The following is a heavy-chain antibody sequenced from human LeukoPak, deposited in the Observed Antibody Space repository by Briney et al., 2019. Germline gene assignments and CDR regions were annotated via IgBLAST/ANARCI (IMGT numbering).Heavy chain of an antibody. CDR3: ARGQGGVVVVPAAIQFDY. J-gene: IGHJ4*02. CDR2: INHSGST. D-gene: IGHD2-2*01. V-gene: IGHV4-34*01. CDR1: GGSFSGYY. Sequence: PPETLSLTCAVYGGSFSGYYWSWIRQPPGKGLEWIGEINHSGSTNYNPSLKSRVTISVDTSKNQFSLKLSSVTAADTAVYYCARGQGGVVVVPAAIQFDYWGQGTLVTVSS.